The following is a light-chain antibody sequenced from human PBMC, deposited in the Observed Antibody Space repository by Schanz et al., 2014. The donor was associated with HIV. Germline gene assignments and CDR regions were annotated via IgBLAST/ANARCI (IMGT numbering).Light chain of an antibody. V-gene: IGKV3-20*01. CDR3: QQYGSSPRT. CDR2: GAS. CDR1: QSVSSAY. Sequence: EIVLTQSPGTLSLSPGEGATLSCRASQSVSSAYLAWYQHKPGQAPRLLIYGASSRATGIPDRFSGSGSGTDFTLTISRLEPEDFAVYYCQQYGSSPRTFGQGTKLEIK. J-gene: IGKJ2*01.